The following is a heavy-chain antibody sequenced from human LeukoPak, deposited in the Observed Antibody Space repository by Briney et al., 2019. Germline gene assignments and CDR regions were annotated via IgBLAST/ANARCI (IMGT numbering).Heavy chain of an antibody. V-gene: IGHV3-23*01. CDR3: AKDGGGYDSSGYYSPLDY. J-gene: IGHJ4*02. D-gene: IGHD3-22*01. CDR2: ISGSGGST. CDR1: GFTFSSYA. Sequence: PGGSLRLSCAASGFTFSSYAMSWVRQAPGKGLEWVSAISGSGGSTYYADSVKGRFTISRDNSKNTLYLQMNSLRAEDTAVYYCAKDGGGYDSSGYYSPLDYWGQGTLVTVSS.